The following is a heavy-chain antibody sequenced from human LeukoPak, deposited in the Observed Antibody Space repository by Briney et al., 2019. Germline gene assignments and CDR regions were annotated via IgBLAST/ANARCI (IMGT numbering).Heavy chain of an antibody. V-gene: IGHV4-59*01. CDR3: AAMTTVTMYSYFFDS. J-gene: IGHJ4*02. CDR1: GGCISSYY. D-gene: IGHD4-17*01. Sequence: PSETLSLSCTVSGGCISSYYWTWIRQPPGKGLEWIGYIHYTGSTNYNRSLRSRVTISVDSSTNHFSLRLTSVTAADTAIYYCAAMTTVTMYSYFFDSWGQGTLLTVSS. CDR2: IHYTGST.